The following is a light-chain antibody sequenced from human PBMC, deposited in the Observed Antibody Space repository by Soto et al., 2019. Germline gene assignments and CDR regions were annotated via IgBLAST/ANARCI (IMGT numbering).Light chain of an antibody. Sequence: PGERATLSCRASQSVTTFLAWYQQKPGQAPRLLIYDVSNRATGIPARFSGSGPGTDFTLTISSLEPEDFAVYYCQQRINWPLTFGGGTKVEIK. V-gene: IGKV3-11*01. CDR1: QSVTTF. CDR2: DVS. CDR3: QQRINWPLT. J-gene: IGKJ4*01.